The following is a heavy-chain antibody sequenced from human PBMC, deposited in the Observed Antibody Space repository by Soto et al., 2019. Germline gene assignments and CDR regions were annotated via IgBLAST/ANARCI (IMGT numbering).Heavy chain of an antibody. CDR1: GGSISSGGYY. D-gene: IGHD2-15*01. J-gene: IGHJ2*01. CDR3: ARDSGGNERVWYFDL. V-gene: IGHV4-31*03. Sequence: QVQLQESGPGLVKPSQTLSLTCTVSGGSISSGGYYWSWIRQHPGKGLEWIGYIYYSGSTYYNPFLKSRVTISVDTSKNQFSLKLSSVTAADTAVYYCARDSGGNERVWYFDLWGRGTLVTVSS. CDR2: IYYSGST.